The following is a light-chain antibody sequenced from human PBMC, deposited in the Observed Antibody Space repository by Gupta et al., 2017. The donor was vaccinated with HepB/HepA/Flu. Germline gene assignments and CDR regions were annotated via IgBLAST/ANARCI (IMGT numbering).Light chain of an antibody. CDR2: DVA. J-gene: IGLJ2*01. CDR1: SSDVAYGY. Sequence: SALAQPRSASGSPGQSFTLSCTGTSSDVAYGYVSWYQQPPGKAPYLIIYDVAGRPSGVPGRFSGSKAGNTASLTISGLQAEDEADYHCCSYSLTHTFIFGGGTTVTVL. V-gene: IGLV2-11*01. CDR3: CSYSLTHTFI.